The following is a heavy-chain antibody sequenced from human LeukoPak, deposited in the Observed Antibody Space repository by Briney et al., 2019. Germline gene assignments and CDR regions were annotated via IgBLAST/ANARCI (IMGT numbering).Heavy chain of an antibody. D-gene: IGHD2-2*01. J-gene: IGHJ4*02. Sequence: GGSLRLSCAASGFSFSSHGMSWVRQAPGKGLEWVSGIIGGAGSTYYADSVKGRFTISRDNSKNTLYLQMNSLRAEDTAVYYCTHGSMYQLDYWGQGTLVTVSS. V-gene: IGHV3-23*01. CDR1: GFSFSSHG. CDR3: THGSMYQLDY. CDR2: IIGGAGST.